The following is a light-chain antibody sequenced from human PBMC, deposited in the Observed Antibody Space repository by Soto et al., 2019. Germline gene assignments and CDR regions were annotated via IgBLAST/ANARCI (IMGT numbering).Light chain of an antibody. V-gene: IGKV1-33*01. CDR1: QYITNY. J-gene: IGKJ4*01. CDR2: DAS. Sequence: DIQMTQSPSSLSASVGDRVTITCRASQYITNYLNWYQQKPGKAPKLLMYDASNLETGVPSRFSGSRSGTDFTFTISSLQPADIATYYCQQYDNLDTFGGGTKVEIK. CDR3: QQYDNLDT.